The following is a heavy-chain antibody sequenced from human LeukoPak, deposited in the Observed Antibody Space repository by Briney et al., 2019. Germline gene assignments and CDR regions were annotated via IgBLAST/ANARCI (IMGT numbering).Heavy chain of an antibody. J-gene: IGHJ4*02. V-gene: IGHV3-23*01. D-gene: IGHD2-15*01. CDR1: GFTFSNYA. CDR2: ISNSGERA. CDR3: AIGRDNVDY. Sequence: PGGSLRLSCAASGFTFSNYAISWVRQAPGKGLEWVSAISNSGERAYYADSVKGRFTIPRDNSKATVSLQMNSLRVEDTAVYFCAIGRDNVDYWGQGTLVTVSS.